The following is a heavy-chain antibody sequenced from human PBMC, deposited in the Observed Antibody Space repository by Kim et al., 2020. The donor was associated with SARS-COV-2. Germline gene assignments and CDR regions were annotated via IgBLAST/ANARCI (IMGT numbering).Heavy chain of an antibody. CDR3: ARDRGPRDIGYRSAVAGTGYYYYYGMDV. V-gene: IGHV3-30-3*01. J-gene: IGHJ6*02. D-gene: IGHD6-19*01. CDR2: ISYDGSNK. Sequence: GGSLRLSCAASGFTFSSYAMHWVRQAPGKGLEWVAVISYDGSNKYYADSVKGRFTISRDNSKNTLYLQMNSLRAEDTAVYYCARDRGPRDIGYRSAVAGTGYYYYYGMDVWGQGTTVTVSS. CDR1: GFTFSSYA.